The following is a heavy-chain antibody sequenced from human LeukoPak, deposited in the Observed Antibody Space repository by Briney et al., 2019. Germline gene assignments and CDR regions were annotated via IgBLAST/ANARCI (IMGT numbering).Heavy chain of an antibody. Sequence: GGSLRLSCTASGFTFGDYAMNWVRQAPGKGLEWVANIKQDGSEKYLVDSVKGRFTISRDNAKNSLYLQMNSLRAEDTAVYYCARAMDYWGQGALVTVSS. J-gene: IGHJ4*02. CDR3: ARAMDY. CDR1: GFTFGDYA. V-gene: IGHV3-7*03. D-gene: IGHD2-2*01. CDR2: IKQDGSEK.